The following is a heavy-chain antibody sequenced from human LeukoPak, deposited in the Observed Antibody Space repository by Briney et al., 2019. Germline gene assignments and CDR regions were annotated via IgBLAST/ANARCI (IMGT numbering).Heavy chain of an antibody. CDR2: INPSSGST. D-gene: IGHD4-17*01. V-gene: IGHV1-46*01. J-gene: IGHJ4*02. Sequence: TFTXXYMHWVRQAPGQGLEWMGVINPSSGSTSYTQKFQGRVSMTRDTSTSTVDMELSSLRFEDTAVYHCARGGTETTAPIDYWGQGTLVTVSS. CDR3: ARGGTETTAPIDY. CDR1: TFTXXY.